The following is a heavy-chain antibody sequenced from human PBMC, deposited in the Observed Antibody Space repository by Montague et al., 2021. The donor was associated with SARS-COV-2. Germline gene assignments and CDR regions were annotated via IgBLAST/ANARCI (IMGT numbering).Heavy chain of an antibody. CDR3: ARDSPHFDVWRGHYGDKYYMDI. J-gene: IGHJ6*03. Sequence: TLSLTCTVSGDSITSNTHYWDWVRQPAGKGLERIGRLLTSGATNFNPSLKSRLTISRDTSKDEFYLKLSSVTAADTAVYYCARDSPHFDVWRGHYGDKYYMDIWGKGTPVTVS. D-gene: IGHD3-3*01. CDR2: LLTSGAT. V-gene: IGHV4-61*02. CDR1: GDSITSNTHY.